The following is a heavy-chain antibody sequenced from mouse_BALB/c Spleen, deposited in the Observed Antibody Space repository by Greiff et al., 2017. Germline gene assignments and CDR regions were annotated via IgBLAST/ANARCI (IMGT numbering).Heavy chain of an antibody. CDR2: IWAGGST. V-gene: IGHV2-9*02. CDR1: GFSLTSYG. D-gene: IGHD2-2*01. J-gene: IGHJ4*01. Sequence: VQLQESGPGLVAPSQSLSITCTVSGFSLTSYGVHWVRQPPGKGLEWLGVIWAGGSTNYNSALMSRLSISKDNSKSQVFLKMNSLQTDDTAMYYCARRGYPNYYAMDYWGQGTSVTVSS. CDR3: ARRGYPNYYAMDY.